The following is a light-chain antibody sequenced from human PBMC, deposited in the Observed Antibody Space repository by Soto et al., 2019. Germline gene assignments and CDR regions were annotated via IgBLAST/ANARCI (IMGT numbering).Light chain of an antibody. CDR3: NSYTTLSNRV. CDR1: SSDVGAYNY. V-gene: IGLV2-14*01. Sequence: QSVLTQPPSASGFPGQSVTISCTGTSSDVGAYNYVSWYQQHPGKAPKLLIYEVTNRPSGVSNRFSGSKSGNTASLTISGLQAEDEADYYCNSYTTLSNRVFGTGTKVTVL. CDR2: EVT. J-gene: IGLJ1*01.